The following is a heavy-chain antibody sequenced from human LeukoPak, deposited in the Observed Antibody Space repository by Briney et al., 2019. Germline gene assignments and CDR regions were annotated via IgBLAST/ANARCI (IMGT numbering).Heavy chain of an antibody. Sequence: ASVKVSCKASGDTFTGYYMHWVRQAPGQGLEWMGWINPNSGGTNYAQKFQGRVTMTRDTSISTAYMELSRLRSDDTAVYYCARDFNYYDSSSGFDPWGQGTLVTVSS. CDR2: INPNSGGT. D-gene: IGHD3-22*01. J-gene: IGHJ5*02. V-gene: IGHV1-2*02. CDR1: GDTFTGYY. CDR3: ARDFNYYDSSSGFDP.